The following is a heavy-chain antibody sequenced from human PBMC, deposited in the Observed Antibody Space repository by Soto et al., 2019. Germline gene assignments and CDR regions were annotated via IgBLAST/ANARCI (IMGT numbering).Heavy chain of an antibody. CDR2: VSAGGDMT. V-gene: IGHV3-23*01. J-gene: IGHJ6*02. Sequence: DVQVLESGGDLVQPGGSLRLSCAASGFTFNSYAMSRVRQAPGKGLEWVSSVSAGGDMTYYSDSVKGRFTISRDNSNNALFLQMNSLKIEDTALYYCARGDRGGSGSPASYYYSGLDVWGQGTTVTVS. D-gene: IGHD3-10*01. CDR1: GFTFNSYA. CDR3: ARGDRGGSGSPASYYYSGLDV.